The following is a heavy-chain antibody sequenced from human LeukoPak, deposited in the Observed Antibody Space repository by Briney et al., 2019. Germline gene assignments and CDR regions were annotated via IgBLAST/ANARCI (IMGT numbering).Heavy chain of an antibody. J-gene: IGHJ4*02. V-gene: IGHV4-39*07. CDR1: GGAISNTSYY. Sequence: PSETLSLTCTVSGGAISNTSYYWGWIRQPPGKGLEWIGEINHSGSTNYNPSLKSRVTISVDTSKNQFSLKLSSVTAADTAVYFCARGPPTDYYDSSGFYYVFDYWGQGTLVTVSS. CDR3: ARGPPTDYYDSSGFYYVFDY. CDR2: INHSGST. D-gene: IGHD3-22*01.